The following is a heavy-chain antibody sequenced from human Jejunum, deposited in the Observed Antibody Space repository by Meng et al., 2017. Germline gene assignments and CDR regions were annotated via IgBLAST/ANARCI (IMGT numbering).Heavy chain of an antibody. V-gene: IGHV1-46*01. D-gene: IGHD3-22*01. J-gene: IGHJ4*02. CDR2: ISPTDGST. CDR3: ARDSSAYWFDY. CDR1: GYTFTSFA. Sequence: QVQLVQSGAEVKKPGASVKVSCKASGYTFTSFAITWVRQAPGQGLEWMGLISPTDGSTTYAQKFQARVTMTTDTSTSTVYMDLSSLRSDDTAVYYCARDSSAYWFDYWGQGTLVTVSS.